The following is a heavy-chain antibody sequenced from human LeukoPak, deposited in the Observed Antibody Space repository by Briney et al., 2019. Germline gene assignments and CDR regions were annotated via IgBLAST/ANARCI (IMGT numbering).Heavy chain of an antibody. D-gene: IGHD4-17*01. CDR1: GGSLSGYF. J-gene: IGHJ1*01. CDR2: INQSGST. V-gene: IGHV4-34*01. Sequence: SETLSLTCAVNGGSLSGYFWSWVRQPPGKGLEWIGEINQSGSTKYNPSLKSRVTISVDTSKKQFSLKLSSVTAADTAVYYCARDDYGDPGYFQHWGQGTLVTVSS. CDR3: ARDDYGDPGYFQH.